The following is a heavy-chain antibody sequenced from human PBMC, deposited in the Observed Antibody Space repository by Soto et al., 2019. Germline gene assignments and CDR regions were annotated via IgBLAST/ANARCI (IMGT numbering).Heavy chain of an antibody. CDR2: ISSSSSYI. CDR3: ARDNVDRSGSYAQLYY. CDR1: GFTFSSYS. Sequence: GGSLRLSCAASGFTFSSYSMNWVRQAPGKGLEWFSSISSSSSYIYYADSVKGRFTISRDNAKNSLYLQMNSLRAEDTAVYYCARDNVDRSGSYAQLYYLGQGT. V-gene: IGHV3-21*01. D-gene: IGHD3-22*01. J-gene: IGHJ4*02.